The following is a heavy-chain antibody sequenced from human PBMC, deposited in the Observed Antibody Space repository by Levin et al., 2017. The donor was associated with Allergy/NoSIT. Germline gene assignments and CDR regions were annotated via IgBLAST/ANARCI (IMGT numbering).Heavy chain of an antibody. D-gene: IGHD6-19*01. V-gene: IGHV4-59*01. CDR1: GGSISSYY. J-gene: IGHJ4*02. CDR2: IYNSGST. Sequence: SETLSLTCIVSGGSISSYYWSWIRQPPGKGLEWIGYIYNSGSTNYNPSLKSRVAISMDTSKNQFSLKLSSVTAADTAVYYCARSQKDNSGWSLPFDYWGQGTLVTVSS. CDR3: ARSQKDNSGWSLPFDY.